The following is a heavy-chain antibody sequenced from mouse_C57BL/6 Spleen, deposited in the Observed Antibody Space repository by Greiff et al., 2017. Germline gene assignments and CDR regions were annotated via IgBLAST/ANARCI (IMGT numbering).Heavy chain of an antibody. J-gene: IGHJ2*01. V-gene: IGHV1-54*01. D-gene: IGHD2-1*01. CDR3: ARGNGNWS. Sequence: VQLVESGAELVRPGTSVKVSCKASGYAFTNYLIEWVKQRPGQGLEWIGVINPGSGGTNYNEKFKGKATLTADKSSSTAYMQLSSLTSEDSAVYFCARGNGNWSWGQGTTLTVSS. CDR2: INPGSGGT. CDR1: GYAFTNYL.